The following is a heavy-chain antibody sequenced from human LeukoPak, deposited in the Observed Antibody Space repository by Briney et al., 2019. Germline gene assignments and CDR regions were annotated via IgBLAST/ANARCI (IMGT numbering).Heavy chain of an antibody. CDR2: IGRSGTTI. V-gene: IGHV3-11*04. J-gene: IGHJ4*02. CDR3: ARSGKIYLDWLLDY. D-gene: IGHD3-9*01. CDR1: GFTFSDYY. Sequence: PGGSLRLSCAASGFTFSDYYMSWIRQVPGKGLEWVSYIGRSGTTIHYADSVKGRFTISWDNAKKSLYLQMNSLRAEDTAVYYCARSGKIYLDWLLDYWGQGTLVTVSS.